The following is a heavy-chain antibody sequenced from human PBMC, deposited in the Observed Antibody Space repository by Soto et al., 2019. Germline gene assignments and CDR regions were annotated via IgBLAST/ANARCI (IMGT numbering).Heavy chain of an antibody. J-gene: IGHJ4*02. D-gene: IGHD3-10*01. V-gene: IGHV4-4*02. CDR2: IFPNGPA. Sequence: SETLSLSCDVSGVSISIGNWWTWVRQSPPRGLDYIGEIFPNGPATYYPSYERGVAISVDTSTNQFSLKLTSVTAADTAIYFCARLVYDTRLNYMYFDFWGQGTLVTVSS. CDR3: ARLVYDTRLNYMYFDF. CDR1: GVSISIGNW.